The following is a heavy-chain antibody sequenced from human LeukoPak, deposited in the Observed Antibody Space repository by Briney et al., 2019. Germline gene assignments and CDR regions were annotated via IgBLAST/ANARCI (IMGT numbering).Heavy chain of an antibody. CDR2: ISGSGGST. CDR3: AKRDYDSSGYYLGY. Sequence: GGSLRLSCAASGLTVSSNYMTWVRQAPGKGLEWVSAISGSGGSTYYADSVKGRFTISRDNSKNTLYLQMNSLRAEDTAVYYCAKRDYDSSGYYLGYWGQGTLVTVSS. D-gene: IGHD3-22*01. CDR1: GLTVSSNY. V-gene: IGHV3-23*01. J-gene: IGHJ4*02.